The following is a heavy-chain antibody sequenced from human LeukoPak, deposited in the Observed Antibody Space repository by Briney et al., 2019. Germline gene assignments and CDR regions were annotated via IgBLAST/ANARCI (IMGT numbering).Heavy chain of an antibody. V-gene: IGHV1-18*01. CDR3: ASFWSHTTTIPTNNDY. Sequence: ASVKVSCKASGYTFTSYGISWVRQAPGQGLEWMGWISAYNGNTNYAQKLQGRVTMTTDTSTSTAYMELSSLRSEDTAVYYCASFWSHTTTIPTNNDYWGQGTLVTVSS. CDR2: ISAYNGNT. CDR1: GYTFTSYG. D-gene: IGHD1-1*01. J-gene: IGHJ4*02.